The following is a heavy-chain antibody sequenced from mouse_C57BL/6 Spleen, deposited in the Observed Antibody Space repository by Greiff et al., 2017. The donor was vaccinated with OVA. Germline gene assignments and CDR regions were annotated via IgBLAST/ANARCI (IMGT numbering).Heavy chain of an antibody. V-gene: IGHV5-6*01. CDR3: ARRENSYYIDY. CDR1: GFTFSSYG. CDR2: ISSGGSYT. Sequence: EVQLVESGGDLVKPGGSLKLSCAASGFTFSSYGMSWVRQTPDKRLEWVATISSGGSYTYYPDSVKGRFTISRDNAKNTLYLQMSSLKSEDTAMYYCARRENSYYIDYWGQGTTLTVSS. J-gene: IGHJ2*01.